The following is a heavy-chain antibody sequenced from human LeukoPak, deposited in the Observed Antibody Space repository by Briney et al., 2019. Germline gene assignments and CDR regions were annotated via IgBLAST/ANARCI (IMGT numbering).Heavy chain of an antibody. Sequence: SETLSLTCAVYGGSFSGYYWSWIRQPPKKGLEWVGEINHSGSTNYNPSLKSRVTISVDTSKNQFSLKLSSVTAADTAVYYCARVVVVAKADAFDIWGQGTMVTVSS. CDR3: ARVVVVAKADAFDI. CDR2: INHSGST. D-gene: IGHD5-12*01. V-gene: IGHV4-34*01. CDR1: GGSFSGYY. J-gene: IGHJ3*02.